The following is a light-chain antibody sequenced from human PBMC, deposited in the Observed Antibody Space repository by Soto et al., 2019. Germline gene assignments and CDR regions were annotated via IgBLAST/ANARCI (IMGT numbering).Light chain of an antibody. CDR1: QSVRNN. J-gene: IGKJ1*01. Sequence: EIVMTQSPATLSVSPGERATLSCRASQSVRNNLAWYPQRPGQAPRLLIYGASTGATGIPDRLSGSGSGTEFTLTISNLQPEDLAVYYCQQYNSWPQAFGQGTKVDIK. V-gene: IGKV3-15*01. CDR2: GAS. CDR3: QQYNSWPQA.